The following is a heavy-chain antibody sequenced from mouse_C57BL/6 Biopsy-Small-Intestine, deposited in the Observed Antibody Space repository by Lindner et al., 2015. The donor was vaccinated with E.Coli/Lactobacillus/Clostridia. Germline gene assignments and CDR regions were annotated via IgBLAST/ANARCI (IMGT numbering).Heavy chain of an antibody. V-gene: IGHV1-42*01. CDR1: GYSSTGYY. CDR2: INPITGGT. D-gene: IGHD2-10*01. J-gene: IGHJ2*01. CDR3: ARSYYDNLDY. Sequence: VQLQESGPELVKPGASVKISCKASGYSSTGYYMNWVKQSPEKSLEWIGEINPITGGTAFKQKFKAKATLTVDKSSSTAYMQLKSLTSEDSAVYYCARSYYDNLDYWGQGTTLTVSS.